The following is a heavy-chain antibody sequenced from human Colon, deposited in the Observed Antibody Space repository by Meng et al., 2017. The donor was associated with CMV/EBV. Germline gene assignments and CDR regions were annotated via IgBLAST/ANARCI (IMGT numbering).Heavy chain of an antibody. CDR3: VRGGYSGTQTGGVQEY. Sequence: QGVGPGLVKPSETLSLTCTVSGGSISTYYWSWIRQPAGEGLEWLGRISTNRNTDYNPSLNSRATIWLDTSNNQFSLKLTSVTAADTAVYYCVRGGYSGTQTGGVQEYWGQGTLVTVSS. CDR1: GGSISTYY. V-gene: IGHV4-4*07. D-gene: IGHD5-12*01. J-gene: IGHJ4*02. CDR2: ISTNRNT.